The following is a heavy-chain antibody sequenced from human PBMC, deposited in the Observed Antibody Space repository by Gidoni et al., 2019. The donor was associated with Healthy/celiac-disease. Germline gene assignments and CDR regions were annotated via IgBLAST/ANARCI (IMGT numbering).Heavy chain of an antibody. CDR1: GFPFSDYY. J-gene: IGHJ4*02. D-gene: IGHD3-22*01. CDR2: SSSSGSTI. V-gene: IGHV3-11*01. Sequence: QVQLVASGGGLVKPGGSLRLSCSASGFPFSDYYMSWIRQAPGKGLGWVSYSSSSGSTIYDADSVKGRFTISRDNAKNSLYLQMNSLRAEDTAVYYCARVGEALDEFAYYYDSSGFPLDYWGQGTLVTVSS. CDR3: ARVGEALDEFAYYYDSSGFPLDY.